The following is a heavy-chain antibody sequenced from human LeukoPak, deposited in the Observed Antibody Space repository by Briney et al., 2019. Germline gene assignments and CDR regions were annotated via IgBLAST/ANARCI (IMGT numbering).Heavy chain of an antibody. CDR1: GYSLSSGYY. V-gene: IGHV4-38-2*01. CDR2: SYDSGST. D-gene: IGHD6-19*01. J-gene: IGHJ4*02. CDR3: ARPRRDSSGWYIDY. Sequence: PSETLSLTCAVSGYSLSSGYYWGWTRQPPGKRLKGTGSSYDSGSTYYDASLKSRLTISVDDTKNHLSLKVSSETAADTGVYYCARPRRDSSGWYIDYWGQGTLVTVSS.